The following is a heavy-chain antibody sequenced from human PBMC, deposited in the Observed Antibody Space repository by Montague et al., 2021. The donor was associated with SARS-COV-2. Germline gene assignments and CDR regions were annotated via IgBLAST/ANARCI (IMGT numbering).Heavy chain of an antibody. CDR1: GGSISSDRFY. V-gene: IGHV4-39*01. D-gene: IGHD3-10*01. CDR2: IYHSGGT. CDR3: ARRPGPFGAAFDI. J-gene: IGHJ3*02. Sequence: SETLSLTCTVSGGSISSDRFYWGWLRQPPGKGLEWIGLIYHSGGTYNGPSLKRRFSISVDTSKNQFSLRVTSVTAADTAVYYCARRPGPFGAAFDIWGLGTMVTVSS.